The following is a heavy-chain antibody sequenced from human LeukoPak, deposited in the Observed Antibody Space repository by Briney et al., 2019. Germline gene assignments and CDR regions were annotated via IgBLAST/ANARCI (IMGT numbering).Heavy chain of an antibody. CDR2: IYYSGST. D-gene: IGHD6-19*01. CDR1: GGSISSYY. Sequence: SETLSLTCTDSGGSISSYYWRWIRQPPGKGLEWIGYIYYSGSTTYNPSLKSRVTISVDTSKNQFSLKLSSVTAADTAVYYCARHSGWYENGMDVWGQGTTVTVSS. J-gene: IGHJ6*02. V-gene: IGHV4-59*08. CDR3: ARHSGWYENGMDV.